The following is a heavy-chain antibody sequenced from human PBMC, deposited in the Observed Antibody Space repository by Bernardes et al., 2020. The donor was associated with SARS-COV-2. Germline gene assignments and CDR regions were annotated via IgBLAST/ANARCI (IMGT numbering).Heavy chain of an antibody. CDR3: ARGSTRLDV. D-gene: IGHD2-2*01. Sequence: SQTLSLTCAISGDSVSSDSGAWNWIRQSPSRGLEWLGRTYYRSKWYKDYALSVKSRIIINPDTSNNQVSLQLSSVTPEDTAVYYCARGSTRLDVWGQGTVVSVSS. J-gene: IGHJ3*01. CDR2: TYYRSKWYK. CDR1: GDSVSSDSGA. V-gene: IGHV6-1*01.